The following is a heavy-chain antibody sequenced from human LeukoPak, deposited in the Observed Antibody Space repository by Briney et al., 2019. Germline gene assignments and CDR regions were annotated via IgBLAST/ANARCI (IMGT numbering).Heavy chain of an antibody. V-gene: IGHV4-34*01. J-gene: IGHJ5*02. D-gene: IGHD1-26*01. CDR2: INHSGST. CDR1: GGSFSGYY. Sequence: SETLSLTCAVYGGSFSGYYWSWIRQPPGKGLEWIGEINHSGSTNYNPSLKSRVTISVDTSKNQFSLKLSSVTAADTAVYYCARHRIVGATDNWFDPWGQGTLVTVSS. CDR3: ARHRIVGATDNWFDP.